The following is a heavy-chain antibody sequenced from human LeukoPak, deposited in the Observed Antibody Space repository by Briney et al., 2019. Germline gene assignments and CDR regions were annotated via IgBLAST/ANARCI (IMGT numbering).Heavy chain of an antibody. CDR2: INHSGNT. CDR3: ARDPGTLLRGSGRGYHGNYYYMDV. CDR1: GGSFSGYY. D-gene: IGHD3-10*01. J-gene: IGHJ6*03. V-gene: IGHV4-34*01. Sequence: PSETLSLTCAVYGGSFSGYYWSGISHPPGKGRGCVVEINHSGNTNYTTSLKSPVTISVDTSKNHFSLKLSPLTAAAPAVYYCARDPGTLLRGSGRGYHGNYYYMDVWGKETTVTISS.